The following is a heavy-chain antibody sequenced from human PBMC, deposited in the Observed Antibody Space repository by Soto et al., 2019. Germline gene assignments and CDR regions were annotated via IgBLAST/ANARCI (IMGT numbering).Heavy chain of an antibody. CDR1: GFTFDDYA. CDR3: AKDIKAVWAGRGPSEYYYYGMDV. CDR2: ISWNSGSI. Sequence: PGGSLRLSCAASGFTFDDYAMHWVRQAPGKGLEWVSGISWNSGSIGYADSVKGRFTISRDNAKNSLYLQMNSLRAEDTALYYCAKDIKAVWAGRGPSEYYYYGMDVWGQGTTVTVSS. D-gene: IGHD6-19*01. V-gene: IGHV3-9*01. J-gene: IGHJ6*02.